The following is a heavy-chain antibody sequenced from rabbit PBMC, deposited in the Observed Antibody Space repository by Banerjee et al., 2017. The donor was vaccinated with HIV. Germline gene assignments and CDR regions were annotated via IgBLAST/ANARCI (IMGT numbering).Heavy chain of an antibody. D-gene: IGHD5-1*01. CDR3: ARDSGVGENL. Sequence: QSLEESGGDLVKPGASLTLTCTASGFSFSSSYYMCWVRQAPGKGLEWIACIYGGSSGSTWYASWAKGRFTISKTSSTTVTLEMTSLTAADTATYFCARDSGVGENLWGPGTLVTVS. V-gene: IGHV1S40*01. J-gene: IGHJ4*01. CDR1: GFSFSSSYY. CDR2: IYGGSSGST.